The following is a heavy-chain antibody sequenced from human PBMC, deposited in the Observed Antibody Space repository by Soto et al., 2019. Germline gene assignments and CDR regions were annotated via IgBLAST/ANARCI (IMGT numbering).Heavy chain of an antibody. CDR3: ARDYDYGDYVSWFDP. J-gene: IGHJ5*02. Sequence: SVKVSCKASGGTFSSYAISWVRQAPGQGLEWMGGIIPIFGTANYAQKFQGRVTITADKSASTAYMEPSSLRSEDTAVYYCARDYDYGDYVSWFDPWGQGTLVTVSS. CDR2: IIPIFGTA. CDR1: GGTFSSYA. D-gene: IGHD4-17*01. V-gene: IGHV1-69*06.